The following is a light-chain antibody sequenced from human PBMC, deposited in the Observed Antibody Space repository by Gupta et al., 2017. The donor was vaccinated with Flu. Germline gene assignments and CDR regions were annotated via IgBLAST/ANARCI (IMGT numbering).Light chain of an antibody. Sequence: QSALTQPASVSGSPGQSITFSCSGTNSDVGGHRYVSWYQHHPYRAPKLLIYEVTKRPTGISDRFSGSNTGNTASLTISGLQPDDEGDYFCSSYTDANTRVFGSGSKVTVL. CDR1: NSDVGGHRY. J-gene: IGLJ1*01. CDR2: EVT. CDR3: SSYTDANTRV. V-gene: IGLV2-14*01.